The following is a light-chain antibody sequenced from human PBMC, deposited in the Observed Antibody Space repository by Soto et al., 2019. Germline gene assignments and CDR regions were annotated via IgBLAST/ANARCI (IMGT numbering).Light chain of an antibody. Sequence: QSALTQPASVSGSPGQSITISCTGTRSDVGAYNYVSWYQQHPGKAPKLMISEVSNRPPGVSNRFSGSKSGNTASLTISGLQTADEADYYCSSYTSRSTRVFGTGTKVTVL. CDR1: RSDVGAYNY. CDR3: SSYTSRSTRV. V-gene: IGLV2-14*01. J-gene: IGLJ1*01. CDR2: EVS.